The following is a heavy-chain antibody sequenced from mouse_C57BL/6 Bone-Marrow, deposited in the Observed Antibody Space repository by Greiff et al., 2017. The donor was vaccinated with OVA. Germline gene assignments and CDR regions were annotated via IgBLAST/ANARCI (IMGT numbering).Heavy chain of an antibody. CDR1: GYTFTSYW. CDR2: IHPSDSAT. CDR3: AISIYYDYDGWFAY. D-gene: IGHD2-4*01. Sequence: QVQLQQPGAELVKPGASVKVSCKASGYTFTSYWMHWVKQRPGQGLEWIGRIHPSDSATNYNQKFKGKATLTVDKSSSTAYMQLSSLTSEDSAVYYCAISIYYDYDGWFAYWGQGTLVTVSA. V-gene: IGHV1-74*01. J-gene: IGHJ3*01.